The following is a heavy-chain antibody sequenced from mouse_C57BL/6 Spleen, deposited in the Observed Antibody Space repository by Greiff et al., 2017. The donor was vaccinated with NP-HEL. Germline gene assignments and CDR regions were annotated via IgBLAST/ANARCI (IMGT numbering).Heavy chain of an antibody. CDR2: ISDGGSYT. CDR1: GFTFSSYA. D-gene: IGHD1-1*01. V-gene: IGHV5-4*01. J-gene: IGHJ1*03. CDR3: ARDGGYYYGSSPWYFDV. Sequence: EVKLVESGGGLVKPGGSLKLSCAASGFTFSSYAMSWVRQTPEKRLEWVATISDGGSYTYYPDNVKGRFTISRDNAKNNLYLQIRHLKSEDTAMYYCARDGGYYYGSSPWYFDVWGTGTTVTVSS.